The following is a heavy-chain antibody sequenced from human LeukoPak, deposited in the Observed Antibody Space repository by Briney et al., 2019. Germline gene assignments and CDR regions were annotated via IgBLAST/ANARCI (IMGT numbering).Heavy chain of an antibody. D-gene: IGHD3-22*01. CDR2: VSSGSSYI. J-gene: IGHJ6*03. V-gene: IGHV3-21*01. CDR3: ARVSDYYDSSGYLYYYYYMDV. CDR1: GFTFSSYN. Sequence: GGSLRLSCAASGFTFSSYNMNWVRQAPGKGLEWVSSVSSGSSYIYYADSVKGRFTISRDNAKNSLYLQMNSLRAEDTAVYYCARVSDYYDSSGYLYYYYYMDVWGKGTTVTVSS.